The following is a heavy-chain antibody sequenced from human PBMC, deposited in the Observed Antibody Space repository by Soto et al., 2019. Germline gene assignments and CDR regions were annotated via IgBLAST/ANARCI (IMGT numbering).Heavy chain of an antibody. CDR1: GFTFSYYW. J-gene: IGHJ3*02. CDR3: ARGDRGAFDI. Sequence: EVQLVESGGGLVQPGESLRLSCAASGFTFSYYWMHWVRQAPGKGLVWVSRIHSDGSSTTYADSVKGRFTISRDNARNTVYLQMTSLRVEDTAVYSCARGDRGAFDIWGRGTVVTVSS. D-gene: IGHD1-26*01. V-gene: IGHV3-74*01. CDR2: IHSDGSST.